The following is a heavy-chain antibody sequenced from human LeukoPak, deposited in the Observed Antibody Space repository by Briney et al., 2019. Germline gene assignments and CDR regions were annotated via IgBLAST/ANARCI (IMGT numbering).Heavy chain of an antibody. J-gene: IGHJ4*02. Sequence: GGSLRLSCAASGFTFSHHAMHWVRRSPGKGLEWAAVISYDGNNKYYANSVKGRFTISRDNPKNTLYLQMNSLRVEDTAVYYCAKSRGYSAYDFPDYWGQGTLVTVSS. CDR1: GFTFSHHA. D-gene: IGHD5-12*01. CDR2: ISYDGNNK. CDR3: AKSRGYSAYDFPDY. V-gene: IGHV3-30*18.